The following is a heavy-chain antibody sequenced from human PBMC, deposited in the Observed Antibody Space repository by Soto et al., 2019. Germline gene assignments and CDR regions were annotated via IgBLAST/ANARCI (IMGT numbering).Heavy chain of an antibody. Sequence: PSQTLSLTCDISGDSVSTNTATWDWIRQSPSRGLEWLGRTYYRSRWYFDYAVSVKSRITTSPDISNNQVSLQLTSVTPDDTAIYYCVRLIGNSWLDSWGQGTLVTVSS. CDR3: VRLIGNSWLDS. D-gene: IGHD3-22*01. V-gene: IGHV6-1*01. J-gene: IGHJ5*01. CDR1: GDSVSTNTAT. CDR2: TYYRSRWYF.